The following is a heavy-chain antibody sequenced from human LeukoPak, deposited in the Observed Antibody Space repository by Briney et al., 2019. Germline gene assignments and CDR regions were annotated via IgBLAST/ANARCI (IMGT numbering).Heavy chain of an antibody. CDR3: ARGLRGSSGRYYYYYYYMDV. D-gene: IGHD3-22*01. CDR2: IYYSGST. V-gene: IGHV4-59*12. CDR1: GGSISSYY. J-gene: IGHJ6*03. Sequence: SETLSLTCTVSGGSISSYYWSWIRQPPGKGLEWIGYIYYSGSTNYNPSLKSRVTISVDTSKNQFSLKLSSVTAADTAVYYCARGLRGSSGRYYYYYYYMDVWGKGTTVTVSS.